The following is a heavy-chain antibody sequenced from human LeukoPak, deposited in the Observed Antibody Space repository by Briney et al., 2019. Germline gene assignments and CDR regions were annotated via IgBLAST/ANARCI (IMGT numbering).Heavy chain of an antibody. CDR3: AMGVGAPEDLAVAADFDY. V-gene: IGHV4-4*07. J-gene: IGHJ4*02. Sequence: SETLSLTCTVSGGSISSYYWSWIRRPAGKGLEWIGRICTSGSTNYNPSLKSRVTMSVDTSKNQFSLKLSSVTAADTAVYYCAMGVGAPEDLAVAADFDYWGQGTLVTVSS. D-gene: IGHD6-19*01. CDR2: ICTSGST. CDR1: GGSISSYY.